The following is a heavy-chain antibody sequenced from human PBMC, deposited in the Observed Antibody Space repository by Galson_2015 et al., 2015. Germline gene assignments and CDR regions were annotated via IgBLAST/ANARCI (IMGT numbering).Heavy chain of an antibody. CDR2: INSDGSST. V-gene: IGHV3-74*01. Sequence: LRLSCAASGFTFSSYWMHWVRQAPGKGLVWVSRINSDGSSTSYADSVKGRFTISRDNAKNTLYLQMNSLRAEDTAVYYCARVDFGTLSYFDYWGQGTLVTVSS. CDR3: ARVDFGTLSYFDY. J-gene: IGHJ4*02. CDR1: GFTFSSYW. D-gene: IGHD3-16*01.